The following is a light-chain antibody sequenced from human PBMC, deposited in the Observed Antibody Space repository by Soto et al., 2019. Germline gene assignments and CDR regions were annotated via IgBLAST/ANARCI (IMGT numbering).Light chain of an antibody. CDR1: QGVSSY. CDR2: DAS. J-gene: IGKJ5*01. V-gene: IGKV3-11*01. Sequence: EIVLTQSPATLSLSPGERATLSCRASQGVSSYLAWYQQKPGQAPRLLIYDASNRATGIPARFSGSGSGTDFTLTISSLEPEDFALHRSQRSTHLPITFGQGTRLEIK. CDR3: QRSTHLPIT.